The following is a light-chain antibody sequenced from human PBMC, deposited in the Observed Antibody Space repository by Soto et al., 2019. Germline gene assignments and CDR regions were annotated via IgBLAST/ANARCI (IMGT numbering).Light chain of an antibody. CDR1: QTVRNNY. CDR3: LQHDILPIT. CDR2: DAS. J-gene: IGKJ5*01. V-gene: IGKV3-20*01. Sequence: EFVLTQSTGTLSLSGGESRSLSCRASQTVRNNYLAWYQQKPGQAPRLLIYDASNRATGIPDRFSCSGSGTDFTLTISRLEPEDFALYYCLQHDILPITFGQGTRLEIK.